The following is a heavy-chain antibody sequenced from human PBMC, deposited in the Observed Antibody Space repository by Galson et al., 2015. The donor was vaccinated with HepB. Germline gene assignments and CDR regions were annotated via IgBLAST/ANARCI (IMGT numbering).Heavy chain of an antibody. Sequence: SLRLSCAASEFSFSRYVMHWVRQAPGKGLEWVAAISNDGNNIYYEDSAKGRFTISRDNSENTLYLQMSSLRGEDTAVYYCAKEVGDFGPYYYYMDVWGKGTTVTVSS. D-gene: IGHD2-21*02. J-gene: IGHJ6*03. CDR3: AKEVGDFGPYYYYMDV. CDR1: EFSFSRYV. V-gene: IGHV3-30*18. CDR2: ISNDGNNI.